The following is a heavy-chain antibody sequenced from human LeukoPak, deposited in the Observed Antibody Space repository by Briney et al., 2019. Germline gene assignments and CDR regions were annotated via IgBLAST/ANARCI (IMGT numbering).Heavy chain of an antibody. CDR2: ISDGTDT. Sequence: GSLRLSCATSGFTLSGFYMHWVRQRPGKGLVWVSRISDGTDTKYADSAKGRFTISRDNTKNTVYLQMNNLGAEDTAVYYCARGAWGYSVHFDNWGQGALVTVSS. J-gene: IGHJ4*02. CDR3: ARGAWGYSVHFDN. V-gene: IGHV3-74*03. D-gene: IGHD3-16*01. CDR1: GFTLSGFY.